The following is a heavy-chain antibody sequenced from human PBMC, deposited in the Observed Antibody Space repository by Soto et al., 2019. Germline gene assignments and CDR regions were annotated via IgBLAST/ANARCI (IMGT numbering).Heavy chain of an antibody. CDR1: GYSLSDLS. CDR3: ATLPRTIERTPAAIWSFDS. Sequence: ASVKVSCKVSGYSLSDLSIHWVRQAPGKGLEWMGGLDAEDGETIYAQKLQGRGTMTEDTSTDTAYMELSSLASEDTAMYYCATLPRTIERTPAAIWSFDSWGQGTLVTVSS. J-gene: IGHJ4*02. CDR2: LDAEDGET. D-gene: IGHD2-2*01. V-gene: IGHV1-24*01.